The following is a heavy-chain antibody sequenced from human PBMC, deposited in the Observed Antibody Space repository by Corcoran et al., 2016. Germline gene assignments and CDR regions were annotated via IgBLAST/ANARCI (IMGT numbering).Heavy chain of an antibody. CDR2: INHSGST. CDR1: GGSFSGYY. Sequence: QVQLQQWGAGLLKPSETLSLTCAVYGGSFSGYYWSWIRQPPGKGLAWIGEINHSGSTNYNPSLNSRVTISVDTSKNQFSLKLSSVTAADTAVYYCARGRAFDIWGQGTMVTVSS. CDR3: ARGRAFDI. V-gene: IGHV4-34*01. J-gene: IGHJ3*02.